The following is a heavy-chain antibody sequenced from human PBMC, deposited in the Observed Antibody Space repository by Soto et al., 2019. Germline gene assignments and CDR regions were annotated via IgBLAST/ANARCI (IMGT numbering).Heavy chain of an antibody. D-gene: IGHD3-22*01. CDR3: ARERASISITMILVDKGGYGMDV. CDR2: ISAYNGNT. V-gene: IGHV1-18*01. Sequence: ALVKVCCRASGYTFTRYGIRWVRQSPGQRRAWMGCISAYNGNTNYAQKLQGRVTMTKDTSTSTAYMELRSLRSDDTAVYYCARERASISITMILVDKGGYGMDVWGQGTTVTVSS. CDR1: GYTFTRYG. J-gene: IGHJ6*01.